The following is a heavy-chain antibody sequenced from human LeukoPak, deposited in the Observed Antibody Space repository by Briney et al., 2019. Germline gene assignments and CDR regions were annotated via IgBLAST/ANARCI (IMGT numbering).Heavy chain of an antibody. V-gene: IGHV1-2*02. D-gene: IGHD6-13*01. CDR2: INPNSGGT. Sequence: ASVKVSCKASGYTFTGYYMHWVRQAPGQGLEWMGWINPNSGGTNYAQKFQGRVTMTRDTSISTAYMELSRLRSDDTAVYYCARAGDYSSSWFDYWGQGTLVTVSS. J-gene: IGHJ4*02. CDR1: GYTFTGYY. CDR3: ARAGDYSSSWFDY.